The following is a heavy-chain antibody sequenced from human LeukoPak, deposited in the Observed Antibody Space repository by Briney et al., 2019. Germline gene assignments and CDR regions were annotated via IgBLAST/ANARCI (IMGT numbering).Heavy chain of an antibody. CDR3: SRHHGGWSQP. CDR1: GGSTNAYY. CDR2: IYYSGST. J-gene: IGHJ5*02. V-gene: IGHV4-59*08. D-gene: IGHD6-19*01. Sequence: QPSETLWFTYSNCGGSTNAYYWNCFRQPPGKGLEWIGYIYYSGSTNYNPSLKSRVTISVDTSKNQTSLKLSSVTAADTAAYYCSRHHGGWSQPRGQGTLVTVSS.